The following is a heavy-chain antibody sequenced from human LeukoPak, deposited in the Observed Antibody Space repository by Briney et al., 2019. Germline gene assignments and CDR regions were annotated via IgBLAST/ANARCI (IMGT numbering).Heavy chain of an antibody. D-gene: IGHD1-1*01. V-gene: IGHV3-30*04. Sequence: PGRSLRLSCAASGFTFSSYAMHWVRQAPGKGLEWVAVISYDGSNKYYADSVKGRFTISRDNSKNMLYLQMNSLRAEDTAVYYCARDEPYNWNDVGYYYYGMDVWGKGTTVTVSS. CDR3: ARDEPYNWNDVGYYYYGMDV. J-gene: IGHJ6*04. CDR2: ISYDGSNK. CDR1: GFTFSSYA.